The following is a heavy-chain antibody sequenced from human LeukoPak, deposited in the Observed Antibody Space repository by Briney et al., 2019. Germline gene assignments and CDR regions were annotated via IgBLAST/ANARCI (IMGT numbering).Heavy chain of an antibody. D-gene: IGHD5-24*01. CDR1: GFTFSSYS. J-gene: IGHJ4*02. V-gene: IGHV3-21*01. CDR2: ISSSSSYI. Sequence: PGGSLRLSFAASGFTFSSYSMNWVRQSPGKGLEWVGGISSSSSYIYYADSVKGRFPISRDNAKHSLYLQMNSLRAGDTSIYYCTRVGYIEEGIDYWGEGTLVTVSS. CDR3: TRVGYIEEGIDY.